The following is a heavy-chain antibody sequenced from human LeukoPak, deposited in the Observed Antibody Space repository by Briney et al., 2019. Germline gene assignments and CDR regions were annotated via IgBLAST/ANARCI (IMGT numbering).Heavy chain of an antibody. CDR2: INRDGSEK. D-gene: IGHD5-18*01. V-gene: IGHV3-7*01. CDR3: ARDGRGYSYAFDY. J-gene: IGHJ4*02. CDR1: GFTFSTYY. Sequence: GGSLRLSCAASGFTFSTYYMSWVRQAPGKGLEWVANINRDGSEKKYVDSAKGRFTISRDNAKNSLYLQMNSLRAEDTAVYYCARDGRGYSYAFDYWGQGTLVTVSS.